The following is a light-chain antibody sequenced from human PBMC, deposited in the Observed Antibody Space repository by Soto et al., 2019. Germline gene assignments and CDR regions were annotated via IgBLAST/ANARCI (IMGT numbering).Light chain of an antibody. CDR2: AAS. Sequence: IQMTQSPSSLSAAVGDRVTITCRASQDINSYLNWYQHKPWKAPKILVYAASRLQSGGPSSFSGSGSGTEFTLTSRSLQREDFATYFCQHSDSSLPCTFGQGTRVEIK. V-gene: IGKV1-39*01. CDR3: QHSDSSLPCT. CDR1: QDINSY. J-gene: IGKJ1*01.